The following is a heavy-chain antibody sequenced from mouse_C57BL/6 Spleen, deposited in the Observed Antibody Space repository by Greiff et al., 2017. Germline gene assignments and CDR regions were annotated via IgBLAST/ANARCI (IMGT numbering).Heavy chain of an antibody. J-gene: IGHJ4*01. CDR2: IHPNSGIT. Sequence: VQLQQPGAELVKPGASVKLSCKASGYTFTSYWMHWVKQRPGQGLDWIGMIHPNSGITNYNEKFKSKATLTVDKSSSTAYMQRSSLTAEDSAVYYGARVTTVVDYYAMDYWGQGTSVTVSS. CDR3: ARVTTVVDYYAMDY. D-gene: IGHD1-1*01. CDR1: GYTFTSYW. V-gene: IGHV1-64*01.